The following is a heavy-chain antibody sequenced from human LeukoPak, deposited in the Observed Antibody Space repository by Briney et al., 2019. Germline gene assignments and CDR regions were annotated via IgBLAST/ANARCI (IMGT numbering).Heavy chain of an antibody. CDR3: ARDGIAVAGYYYYYYMDV. CDR2: IKSDGST. J-gene: IGHJ6*03. Sequence: GGSLRLSCAASGFTFSSYWMHWVRQTPGKGLVWVSRIKSDGSTIYSDSVKGRFTISRDNAKNSLYLQMNSLRAEDTAVYYCARDGIAVAGYYYYYYMDVWGKGTTVTISS. CDR1: GFTFSSYW. D-gene: IGHD6-19*01. V-gene: IGHV3-74*01.